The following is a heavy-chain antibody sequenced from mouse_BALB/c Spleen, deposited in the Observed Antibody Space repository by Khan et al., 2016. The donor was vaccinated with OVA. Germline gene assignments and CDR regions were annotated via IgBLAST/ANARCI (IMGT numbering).Heavy chain of an antibody. D-gene: IGHD2-1*01. CDR3: AMGYCGNYEFAY. V-gene: IGHV1S132*01. Sequence: QVQLQQPGAELVKPGASVRLSCKTSGYTFTSYWIQWVKQRPGQGLGWIGEIFPGTGTTYYNENFKGKATLTIDISSTTAYIQLSSLTSEYSAVYFFAMGYCGNYEFAYWCHWPLVTVSA. CDR2: IFPGTGTT. CDR1: GYTFTSYW. J-gene: IGHJ3*01.